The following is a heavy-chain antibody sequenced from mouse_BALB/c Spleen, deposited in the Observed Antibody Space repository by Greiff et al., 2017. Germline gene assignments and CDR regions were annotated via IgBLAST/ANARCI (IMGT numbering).Heavy chain of an antibody. CDR1: GFTFSSYG. Sequence: EVQLVESGGDLVKPGGSLKLSCAASGFTFSSYGMSWVRQTPDKRLEWVATISSGGSYTYYPDSVKGRFTISRDNAKNTLYLQMSSLKSEDTAMYQCEREETFLFEQWRKGTTLRVS. CDR3: EREETFLFEQ. J-gene: IGHJ2*01. V-gene: IGHV5-6*01. CDR2: ISSGGSYT.